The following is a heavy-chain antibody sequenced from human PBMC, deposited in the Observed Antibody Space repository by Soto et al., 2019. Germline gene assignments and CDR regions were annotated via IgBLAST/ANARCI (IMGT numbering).Heavy chain of an antibody. J-gene: IGHJ4*02. D-gene: IGHD5-18*01. CDR1: GYTFTNNV. CDR2: VNAGNDNT. CDR3: ARDVTYGYYRFDY. Sequence: SVKVSCKTSGYTFTNNVIHWVRQAPGQRLEWIGWVNAGNDNTKWSREFQGRLTLTKDTSATTAYMELSSLTPEDTAIYFCARDVTYGYYRFDYWGQGTLVTVSS. V-gene: IGHV1-3*01.